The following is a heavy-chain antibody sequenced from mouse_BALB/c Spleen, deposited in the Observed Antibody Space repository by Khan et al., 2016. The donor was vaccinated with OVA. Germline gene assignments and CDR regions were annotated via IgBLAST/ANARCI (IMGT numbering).Heavy chain of an antibody. D-gene: IGHD1-2*01. CDR2: ISYSGST. J-gene: IGHJ3*01. Sequence: VQLKQSGPGLVKPSQSLSLTCTVTGYSITSDYAWNWIRQFPGNKLEWMGYISYSGSTSYNPSLKSRISITRDTSKNQFFLQLNSVTTEDTATYYCARGVRLTYWGQGTLGTVSA. CDR1: GYSITSDYA. V-gene: IGHV3-2*02. CDR3: ARGVRLTY.